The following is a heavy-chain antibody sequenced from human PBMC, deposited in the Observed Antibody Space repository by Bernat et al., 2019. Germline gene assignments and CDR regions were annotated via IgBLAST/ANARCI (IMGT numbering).Heavy chain of an antibody. V-gene: IGHV4-31*03. Sequence: QVQLQESGPGLVKPSQTLSLTCTVSGGSFSSDGYYWSWIRQHPGKGLEWIGYIYYSGSTYYNPSLESRVTISVDTSKRQFSLRLSSVTAADTAVYYCARSFGSSSWYFDLWGRGTLVSVSS. CDR2: IYYSGST. J-gene: IGHJ2*01. D-gene: IGHD6-13*01. CDR3: ARSFGSSSWYFDL. CDR1: GGSFSSDGYY.